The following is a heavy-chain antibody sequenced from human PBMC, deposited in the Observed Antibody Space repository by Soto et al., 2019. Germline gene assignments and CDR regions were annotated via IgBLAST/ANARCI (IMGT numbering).Heavy chain of an antibody. CDR1: GVTFSSYA. D-gene: IGHD4-17*01. CDR2: IIPIFGTA. V-gene: IGHV1-69*06. J-gene: IGHJ4*02. CDR3: ARGRTPRDYGDYFDY. Sequence: SVKVSCKASGVTFSSYAISWVRQAPGQGLEWMGGIIPIFGTANYAQKFQGRVTITADKSTSTAYMELSSLRSEDTAVYYCARGRTPRDYGDYFDYWGQGTLVTVSS.